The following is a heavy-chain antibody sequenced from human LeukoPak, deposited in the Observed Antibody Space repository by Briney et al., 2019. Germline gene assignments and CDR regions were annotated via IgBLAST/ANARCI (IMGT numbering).Heavy chain of an antibody. CDR1: GFTFSSYS. V-gene: IGHV3-21*01. J-gene: IGHJ4*02. Sequence: GGPLRLSCAASGFTFSSYSMNWVRQAPGKGLEWVSSISSSSSYIYYADSVKGRFTISRDNAKNSLYLQMNSLRAEDTAVYYCARVPSPYYFDYWGQGTLVTVSS. CDR3: ARVPSPYYFDY. CDR2: ISSSSSYI.